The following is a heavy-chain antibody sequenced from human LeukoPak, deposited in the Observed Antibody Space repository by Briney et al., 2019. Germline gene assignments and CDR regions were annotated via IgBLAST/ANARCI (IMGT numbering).Heavy chain of an antibody. J-gene: IGHJ4*02. D-gene: IGHD3-10*01. Sequence: PGRSLRLSCAASGFTFSSYAMHWVRQAPGKGLEWVAVISYDGSNKYYADSVKGRLTISRDNSKNTLYLQMNSLRAEDTAVYYCASIYGSGSYHPGTDYWGQGTLVTVSS. CDR1: GFTFSSYA. V-gene: IGHV3-30*04. CDR2: ISYDGSNK. CDR3: ASIYGSGSYHPGTDY.